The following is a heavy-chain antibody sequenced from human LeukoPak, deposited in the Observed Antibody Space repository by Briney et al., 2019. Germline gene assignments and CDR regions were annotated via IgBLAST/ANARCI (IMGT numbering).Heavy chain of an antibody. CDR2: ISGSTTYI. V-gene: IGHV3-21*01. CDR1: GFTFSSYS. CDR3: ARDKDSSGWYYFDY. J-gene: IGHJ4*02. D-gene: IGHD6-19*01. Sequence: GGSLRLSCTASGFTFSSYSMNWVRRAPGKGLEWVSSISGSTTYIYYADSVKGRFTISRDSAKNSLYLQMNSLRAEDTAVYYCARDKDSSGWYYFDYWGQGTLVTVSS.